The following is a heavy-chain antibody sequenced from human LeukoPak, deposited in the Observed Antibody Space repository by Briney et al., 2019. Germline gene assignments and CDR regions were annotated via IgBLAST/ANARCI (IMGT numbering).Heavy chain of an antibody. CDR2: ISGSGGST. CDR3: AKDHRPETYYYDSSGYNPDY. V-gene: IGHV3-23*01. Sequence: PGGSLRLSCAASGFTFSSYAMSWVRQAPGKGLEWVSAISGSGGSTYYTDSVKGRFTISRDNSKNTLYLQMNSLRAEDTAVYYCAKDHRPETYYYDSSGYNPDYWGQGTLVTVSS. CDR1: GFTFSSYA. J-gene: IGHJ4*02. D-gene: IGHD3-22*01.